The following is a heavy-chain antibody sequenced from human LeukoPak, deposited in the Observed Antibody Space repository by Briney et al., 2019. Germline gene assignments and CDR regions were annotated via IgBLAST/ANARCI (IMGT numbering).Heavy chain of an antibody. Sequence: SQTLSLTCAISGDSVSANRAAWNWIRQSPSRGLEWLGRTYYRSKWYNNYAVSLKSRITITPDTSKNQFSLQLNSMTPEDTAVYYCARDGSKGRSSSWYEGFDPWGQGTLVTVSS. J-gene: IGHJ5*02. V-gene: IGHV6-1*01. CDR3: ARDGSKGRSSSWYEGFDP. CDR1: GDSVSANRAA. D-gene: IGHD6-13*01. CDR2: TYYRSKWYN.